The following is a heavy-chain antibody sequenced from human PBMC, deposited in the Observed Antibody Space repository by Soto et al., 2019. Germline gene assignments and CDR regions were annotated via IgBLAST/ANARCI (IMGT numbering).Heavy chain of an antibody. Sequence: SETLSLTCAVSGGSISSSNWWSWVRQPPGKGLEWIGYIYYSGSTYYNPSLKSRVTISVDTSKNQFSLKLSSVTAADTAVYYCARQHGYSGLSRFDPWGQGTLVTVSS. V-gene: IGHV4-30-4*01. CDR1: GGSISSSNW. CDR3: ARQHGYSGLSRFDP. D-gene: IGHD5-12*01. CDR2: IYYSGST. J-gene: IGHJ5*02.